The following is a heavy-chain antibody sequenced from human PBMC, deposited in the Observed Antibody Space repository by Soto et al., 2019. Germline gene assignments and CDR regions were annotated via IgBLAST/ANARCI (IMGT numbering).Heavy chain of an antibody. CDR3: GRGFFSSRHYFAGYFF. V-gene: IGHV1-2*04. D-gene: IGHD3-9*01. CDR2: INPNSGGT. Sequence: LVKVYCNASGYTFTGYYMHWVRQAPGQGLEWMGWINPNSGGTNYAQKFQGWVTMTRDTSISTAYTELSRLRSDDTAVYYCGRGFFSSRHYFAGYFFWGQGTLVPVSS. CDR1: GYTFTGYY. J-gene: IGHJ4*02.